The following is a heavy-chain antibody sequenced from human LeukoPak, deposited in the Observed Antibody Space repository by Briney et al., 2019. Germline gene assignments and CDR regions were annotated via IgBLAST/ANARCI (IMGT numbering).Heavy chain of an antibody. CDR1: GYTFTGYY. CDR2: INPNSGGT. CDR3: ARDYPYSSSSGYYYYYMDV. D-gene: IGHD6-6*01. J-gene: IGHJ6*03. V-gene: IGHV1-2*02. Sequence: RASVKVSCKASGYTFTGYYMHWVRQAPGQGLEWMGWINPNSGGTNYAQKFQGRVTMTRDTSISTAYMELSRLRSDDTAVYYCARDYPYSSSSGYYYYYMDVWGKGTTVTVSS.